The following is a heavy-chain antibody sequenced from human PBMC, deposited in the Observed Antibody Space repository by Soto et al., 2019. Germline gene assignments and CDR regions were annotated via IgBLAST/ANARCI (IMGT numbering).Heavy chain of an antibody. J-gene: IGHJ4*02. CDR2: ISSSGTYV. Sequence: GGSLRLSCAASRFIFGTYTMNWVRQAPGKGLEWVSSISSSGTYVTYADTVKGRFTISRDNDKNSLFLQMNSLRTDATAVYYYTTVRAKWLEGSRADSWGKGTLVTVPS. V-gene: IGHV3-21*01. CDR3: TTVRAKWLEGSRADS. CDR1: RFIFGTYT. D-gene: IGHD1-1*01.